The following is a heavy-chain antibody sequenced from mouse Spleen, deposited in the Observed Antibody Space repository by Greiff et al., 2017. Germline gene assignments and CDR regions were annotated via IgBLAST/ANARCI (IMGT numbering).Heavy chain of an antibody. Sequence: QVQLQQSGAELVRPGASVKLSCKASGYTFTDYYINWVKQRPGQGLEWIARIYPGSGNTYYNEKFKGKATLTVDKSSSTAYMQLSSLTSEDSAVYYCARSGALGVNFDYWGQGTTLTVSS. CDR1: GYTFTDYY. J-gene: IGHJ2*01. CDR3: ARSGALGVNFDY. D-gene: IGHD4-1*01. V-gene: IGHV1-76*01. CDR2: IYPGSGNT.